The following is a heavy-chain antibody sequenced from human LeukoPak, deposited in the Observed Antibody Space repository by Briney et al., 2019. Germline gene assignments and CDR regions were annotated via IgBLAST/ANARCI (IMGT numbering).Heavy chain of an antibody. CDR1: GYTFTSYD. J-gene: IGHJ4*02. CDR3: ARAGGYCSAGSCYSFLHY. D-gene: IGHD2-15*01. V-gene: IGHV1-8*01. CDR2: MNPNSGNT. Sequence: ASVKVSCKASGYTFTSYDINWVRQATGQGLEWMGWMNPNSGNTGYAQKFQGRVTITADESTSTAYMELSSLRSEDTAVYYCARAGGYCSAGSCYSFLHYWGQGTLVTVSS.